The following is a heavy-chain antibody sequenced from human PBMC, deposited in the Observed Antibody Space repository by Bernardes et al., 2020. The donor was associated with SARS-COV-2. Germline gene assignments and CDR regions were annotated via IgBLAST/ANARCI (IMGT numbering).Heavy chain of an antibody. CDR3: ARVPTAVAVYYYYGMDV. Sequence: VKFSCKASGYTFTGYYMHWVRQAPGQGLEWMGWINPNSGGTNYAQKFQGRVTMTRDTSISTAYMELSRLRSDDTAVYYCARVPTAVAVYYYYGMDVWGQGTTVTVSS. CDR1: GYTFTGYY. D-gene: IGHD6-19*01. J-gene: IGHJ6*02. V-gene: IGHV1-2*02. CDR2: INPNSGGT.